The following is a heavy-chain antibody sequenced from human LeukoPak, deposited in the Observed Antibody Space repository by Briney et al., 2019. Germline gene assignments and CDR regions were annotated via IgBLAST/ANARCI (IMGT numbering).Heavy chain of an antibody. D-gene: IGHD4-17*01. Sequence: SETLSLTCTVSGGSISSDYWSWIRQPPGKGLEWIGNIYCSGSTNYNPSLKSRVTMSVDTPMNQFSLKLSSVTAADTAVYYCARELTTVTTRWFDPWGQGTLVTVSS. J-gene: IGHJ5*02. V-gene: IGHV4-59*08. CDR3: ARELTTVTTRWFDP. CDR1: GGSISSDY. CDR2: IYCSGST.